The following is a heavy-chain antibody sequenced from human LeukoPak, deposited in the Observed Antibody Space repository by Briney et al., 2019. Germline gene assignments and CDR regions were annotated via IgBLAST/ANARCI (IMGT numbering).Heavy chain of an antibody. Sequence: VNPSETLSLTCTLSGGSISNYYWSWLRQPPGKGLEWIGDIFYSGSTNYNPSLKSRVTISLDTSKNQFSLKLTSVSAADTAVYYCAREGGSYYHWFDPWGQGTLVTVSS. CDR3: AREGGSYYHWFDP. CDR1: GGSISNYY. J-gene: IGHJ5*02. V-gene: IGHV4-59*01. D-gene: IGHD1-26*01. CDR2: IFYSGST.